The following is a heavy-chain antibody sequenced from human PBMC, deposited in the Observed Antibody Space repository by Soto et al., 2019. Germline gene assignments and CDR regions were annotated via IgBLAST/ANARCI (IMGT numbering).Heavy chain of an antibody. D-gene: IGHD4-17*01. CDR3: TRLYYSSSTVESPTVTFYYYGMDV. V-gene: IGHV3-73*02. J-gene: IGHJ6*02. CDR2: IRSKANSYAT. CDR1: GFTFSGSA. Sequence: EVQLVESGGGLVQPGGSLKLSCAASGFTFSGSAMHWVRQASGKGLEWVGRIRSKANSYATAYAASVKGRFTISRDDSKNTAYLQMNSLKTEDTAVYYCTRLYYSSSTVESPTVTFYYYGMDVWGQGTTVTVSS.